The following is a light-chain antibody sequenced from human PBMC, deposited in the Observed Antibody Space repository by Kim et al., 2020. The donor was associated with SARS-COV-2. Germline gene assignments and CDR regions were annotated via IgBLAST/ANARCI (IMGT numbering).Light chain of an antibody. CDR1: RLRNYY. CDR2: GKN. CDR3: NSRDSSGNHWV. Sequence: ALGQTVRITCQGDRLRNYYASWYQQKPRLAPVLVIYGKNNRPSGIPDRVSGSSSGNTASLTITGAQAEDEADYYCNSRDSSGNHWVFGGGTQLTVL. V-gene: IGLV3-19*01. J-gene: IGLJ3*02.